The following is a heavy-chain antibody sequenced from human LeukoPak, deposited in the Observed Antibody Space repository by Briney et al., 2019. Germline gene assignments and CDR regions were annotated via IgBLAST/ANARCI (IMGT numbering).Heavy chain of an antibody. D-gene: IGHD3-10*01. CDR1: WGSFSGYY. Sequence: PSETLSLTCAVYWGSFSGYYWSWIRQPPGKGLEWIGEINHSGSTNYNPSLKSRVTISVDTSKNQFSLKLSSVTAADTAVYYCARGGPDYYGSGSYYPYYFDYWGQGTLVTVSS. CDR2: INHSGST. J-gene: IGHJ4*02. V-gene: IGHV4-34*01. CDR3: ARGGPDYYGSGSYYPYYFDY.